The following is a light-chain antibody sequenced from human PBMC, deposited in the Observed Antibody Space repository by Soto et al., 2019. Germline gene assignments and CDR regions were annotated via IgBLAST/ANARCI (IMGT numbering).Light chain of an antibody. CDR1: SSDVGGYNY. CDR3: SSYTGTSTCV. CDR2: DVS. J-gene: IGLJ1*01. V-gene: IGLV2-14*03. Sequence: QSALTQPASVSGSPGQSITISCTGTSSDVGGYNYVSWYQHHPGKAPKLMIYDVSNRPSGVSNRFSGSKSGNTASLTISGLQAEDEADYYCSSYTGTSTCVFGTGT.